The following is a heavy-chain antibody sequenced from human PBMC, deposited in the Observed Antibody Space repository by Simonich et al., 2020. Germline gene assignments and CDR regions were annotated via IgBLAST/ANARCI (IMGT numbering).Heavy chain of an antibody. CDR2: ISDDGSNK. J-gene: IGHJ3*02. V-gene: IGHV3-30*04. Sequence: QVQLVESGGGVVQPGRSLRLSCAASGFTFSSYAMHWVRQAPGKGLGWVAGISDDGSNKYYADPGKGRFTISRDNSKNTLYLQMNSLRAEDTAVYYCAREGLLLDAFDIWGQGTMVTVSS. CDR3: AREGLLLDAFDI. D-gene: IGHD2-15*01. CDR1: GFTFSSYA.